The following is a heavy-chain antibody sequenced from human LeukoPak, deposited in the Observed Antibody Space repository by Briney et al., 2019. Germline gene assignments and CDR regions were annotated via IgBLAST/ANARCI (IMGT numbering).Heavy chain of an antibody. V-gene: IGHV3-21*01. Sequence: GGSLRLSCAASGFTVSSNYMNWVRQAPGKGLEWVSSISSSSSYIYYADSVKGRFTISRDNAKNSLYLQMNSLRAEDTAVYYCARDFPGIVGASRRYFDYWGQGTLVTVSS. CDR1: GFTVSSNY. CDR2: ISSSSSYI. J-gene: IGHJ4*02. D-gene: IGHD1-26*01. CDR3: ARDFPGIVGASRRYFDY.